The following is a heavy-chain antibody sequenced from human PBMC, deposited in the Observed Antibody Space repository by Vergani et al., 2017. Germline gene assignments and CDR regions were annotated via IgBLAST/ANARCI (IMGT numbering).Heavy chain of an antibody. CDR3: ASQTSRYDSRTGCLDY. CDR1: GFTFSSYS. J-gene: IGHJ4*02. Sequence: EVQLVESGGGLVKPGGSLRLSCAASGFTFSSYSMNWVRQAPGKGLEWVSSISSSSSYIYYADSVKGRFTISRDNAKNSLYLQMNSLRAEDTAVYYCASQTSRYDSRTGCLDYWGQGTLVTVSS. D-gene: IGHD3-22*01. CDR2: ISSSSSYI. V-gene: IGHV3-21*01.